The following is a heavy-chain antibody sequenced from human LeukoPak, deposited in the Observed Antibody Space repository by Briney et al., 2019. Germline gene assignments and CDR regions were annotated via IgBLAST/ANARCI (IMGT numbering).Heavy chain of an antibody. Sequence: GGSLRLSCAASGFTFDDYGMSWVRQAPGKGLEWVSGINWNGGSTGYADSVKGRFTISRDNSKNTLHLQMNSLRAEDTAVYYCARGSSSYYYDSSGYGHFDYWGQGTLVTVSS. J-gene: IGHJ4*02. CDR1: GFTFDDYG. D-gene: IGHD3-22*01. CDR2: INWNGGST. CDR3: ARGSSSYYYDSSGYGHFDY. V-gene: IGHV3-20*04.